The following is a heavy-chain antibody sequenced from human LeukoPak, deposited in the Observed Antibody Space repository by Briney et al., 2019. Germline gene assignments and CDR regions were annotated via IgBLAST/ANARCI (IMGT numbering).Heavy chain of an antibody. D-gene: IGHD3-9*01. Sequence: GGSLRLSCAASGFTFSSYEMNWVRQAPGKGLEWVSGISGSGGRTYYADSVKGRFTISRDNSKNTLYLQMNSLRTEDTAAYYCAKLRVDLGDYIGYWGQGTLVTVSS. J-gene: IGHJ4*02. CDR1: GFTFSSYE. CDR2: ISGSGGRT. V-gene: IGHV3-23*01. CDR3: AKLRVDLGDYIGY.